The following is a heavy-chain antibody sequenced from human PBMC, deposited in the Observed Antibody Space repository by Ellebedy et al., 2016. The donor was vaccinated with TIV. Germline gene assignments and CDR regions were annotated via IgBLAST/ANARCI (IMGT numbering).Heavy chain of an antibody. Sequence: GESLKISCQGSGYSFKTYWIGWVRQTPGKGLEWMGIIFPGDSDTKYSPSFQGQVTISADMSISTAFLQWNSLKASDTGVYFCARSLGEEWEFDNWGQGTLVTVSS. CDR1: GYSFKTYW. CDR3: ARSLGEEWEFDN. V-gene: IGHV5-51*01. D-gene: IGHD3-10*01. J-gene: IGHJ4*02. CDR2: IFPGDSDT.